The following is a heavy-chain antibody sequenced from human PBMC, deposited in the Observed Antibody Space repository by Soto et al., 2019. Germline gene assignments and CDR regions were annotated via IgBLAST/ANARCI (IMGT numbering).Heavy chain of an antibody. CDR1: GFTFSSYA. CDR3: AIYDTKKGDAFDI. D-gene: IGHD3-3*01. Sequence: GGSLRLSCAASGFTFSSYAMSWVRQAPGKGLEWVSAISGSGGSTYYADSVKGRFTISRDNSKNTLYLQMNSLRAEDTVVYYCAIYDTKKGDAFDIWGQGTMVTVSS. CDR2: ISGSGGST. V-gene: IGHV3-23*01. J-gene: IGHJ3*02.